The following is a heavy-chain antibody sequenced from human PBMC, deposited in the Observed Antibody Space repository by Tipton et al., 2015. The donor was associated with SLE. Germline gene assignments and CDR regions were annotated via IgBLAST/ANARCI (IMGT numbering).Heavy chain of an antibody. D-gene: IGHD4/OR15-4a*01. J-gene: IGHJ6*02. CDR2: ISYDGSNK. Sequence: SLRLSCAASGFTFSSYAMHWVRQAPGKGLEWVAVISYDGSNKYYADSVKGRFTISRDNSNNRLELQMNSLRAEDTAVYYCAPVLTGYYGMDVWGQGTTVTVSS. CDR1: GFTFSSYA. V-gene: IGHV3-30*04. CDR3: APVLTGYYGMDV.